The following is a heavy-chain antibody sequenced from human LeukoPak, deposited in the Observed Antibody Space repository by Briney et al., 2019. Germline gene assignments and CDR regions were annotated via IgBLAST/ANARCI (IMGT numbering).Heavy chain of an antibody. D-gene: IGHD4-23*01. CDR1: GFTFSSYG. J-gene: IGHJ4*02. V-gene: IGHV3-30*02. Sequence: PGGSLRLSCAASGFTFSSYGMHWVRQAPGKGLEWVAFIRYDGSNKYYADSVKGRFTISRDNAKNSLYLQLNSLRAEDTAVYYCARGRNNYGGNSEIEYWGQGTLVTVSS. CDR3: ARGRNNYGGNSEIEY. CDR2: IRYDGSNK.